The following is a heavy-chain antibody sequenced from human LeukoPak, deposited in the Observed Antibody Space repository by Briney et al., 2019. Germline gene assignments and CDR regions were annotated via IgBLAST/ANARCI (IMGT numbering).Heavy chain of an antibody. CDR1: GYNFATNW. CDR2: IYPGDSDT. J-gene: IGHJ3*02. D-gene: IGHD3-22*01. V-gene: IGHV5-51*01. Sequence: PGESLKISCKGSGYNFATNWIGWVRQMPGKGLEWMGIIYPGDSDTRYSPSFQGQVTISADNSISTAYLQWSSLKASDSAMYYCATQDSSGDDAFDIWGQGTMVTVSS. CDR3: ATQDSSGDDAFDI.